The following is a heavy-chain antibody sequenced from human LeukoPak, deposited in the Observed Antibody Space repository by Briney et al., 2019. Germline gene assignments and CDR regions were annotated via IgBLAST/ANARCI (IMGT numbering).Heavy chain of an antibody. CDR3: TTDRFGEFRYYYYYYGMDV. J-gene: IGHJ6*02. D-gene: IGHD3-10*01. V-gene: IGHV3-9*01. CDR1: GFTFDDYV. CDR2: ISWNSGSI. Sequence: PGRSLRLSCAASGFTFDDYVMHWVRQAPGKGLEWVSGISWNSGSIGYADSVKGRFTISRDNAKNSLYLQMNSLRAEDTALYYCTTDRFGEFRYYYYYYGMDVWGQGTTVTVSS.